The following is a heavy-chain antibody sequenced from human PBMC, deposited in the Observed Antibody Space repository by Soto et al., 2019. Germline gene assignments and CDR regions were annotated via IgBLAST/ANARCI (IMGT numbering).Heavy chain of an antibody. CDR2: ISSSSSYI. V-gene: IGHV3-21*01. D-gene: IGHD3-9*01. Sequence: PGRSLRLSCAASGFTFSSYSMNWVRQAPGKGLEWVSSISSSSSYIYYADSVKGRFTISRDNAKNSLYLQMNSLRAEDTAVYYFARDRGDRNDILTGYYFYYYGMDVWGQGTTLTV. CDR3: ARDRGDRNDILTGYYFYYYGMDV. CDR1: GFTFSSYS. J-gene: IGHJ6*02.